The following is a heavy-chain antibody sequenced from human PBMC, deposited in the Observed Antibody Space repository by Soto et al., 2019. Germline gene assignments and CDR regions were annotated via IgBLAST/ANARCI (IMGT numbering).Heavy chain of an antibody. CDR3: ARGGSSHADPRPYDP. CDR2: IIPIFGTA. V-gene: IGHV1-69*13. D-gene: IGHD1-26*01. Sequence: SVKVSCKASGGTFGSYAISWVRQAPGQGLEWMGGIIPIFGTANYAQKFQGRVTITADESTSTAYMELSSLRSEDTAVYYCARGGSSHADPRPYDPWGQGTLVTVSS. J-gene: IGHJ5*02. CDR1: GGTFGSYA.